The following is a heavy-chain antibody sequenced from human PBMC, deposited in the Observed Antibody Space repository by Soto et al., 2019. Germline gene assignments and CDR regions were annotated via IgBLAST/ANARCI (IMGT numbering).Heavy chain of an antibody. D-gene: IGHD2-21*01. J-gene: IGHJ4*02. CDR2: ISVRNGAT. CDR1: GYNLDNYA. CDR3: ARGEATINFDY. V-gene: IGHV1-18*01. Sequence: ASVKVSCKVSGYNLDNYALNWVRQAPGQGLEWMGWISVRNGATNYAQKFQGRVTMTTNTSTSTAFMELRSLRFDDTAGYYCARGEATINFDYWGQGTPVTVSS.